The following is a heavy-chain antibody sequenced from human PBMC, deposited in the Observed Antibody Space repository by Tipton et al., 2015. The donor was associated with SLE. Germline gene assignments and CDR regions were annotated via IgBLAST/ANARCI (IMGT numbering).Heavy chain of an antibody. Sequence: QLVQSGPEVKKPGSSVKVSCKASGGTSRSHAISWVRQAPGQGLEWLGAIIPIFGTTNYAQKFRGRVTITTDETTGTAYMEVNSLISEDTAVYYCARTGDSPDYWGQGTLVTVSS. CDR2: IIPIFGTT. J-gene: IGHJ4*02. V-gene: IGHV1-69*05. CDR1: GGTSRSHA. CDR3: ARTGDSPDY. D-gene: IGHD2-21*01.